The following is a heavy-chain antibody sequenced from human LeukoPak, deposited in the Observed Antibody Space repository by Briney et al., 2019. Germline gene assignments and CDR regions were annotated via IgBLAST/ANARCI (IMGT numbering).Heavy chain of an antibody. J-gene: IGHJ4*02. CDR3: ARDLKRGYSSGRYSWGTGSSNDY. CDR2: ISGNNGNT. CDR1: GYTFTSYG. D-gene: IGHD6-19*01. V-gene: IGHV1-18*01. Sequence: ASVKVSCEASGYTFTSYGISWVRQAPGQGLEWMGWISGNNGNTNYAQKLQGRVTMTTDTSTSTAYMELRSLRSDDTAVYYCARDLKRGYSSGRYSWGTGSSNDYWGQGTLVTVSS.